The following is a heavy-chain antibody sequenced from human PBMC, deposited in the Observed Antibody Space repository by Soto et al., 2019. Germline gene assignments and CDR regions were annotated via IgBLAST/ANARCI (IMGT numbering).Heavy chain of an antibody. Sequence: QVQLVQSGAEVKKPGASVTVSCKASGYTFTSYGISWVRQAPGQGLEWMGWISAHNGNTNYAENPQGRVTMTTDTSTSTAYMALRNLTSDDTAVEYCARDPTIYCSSSGCQNLVDPWGQGTLVTVS. CDR2: ISAHNGNT. CDR3: ARDPTIYCSSSGCQNLVDP. CDR1: GYTFTSYG. D-gene: IGHD2-2*01. J-gene: IGHJ5*02. V-gene: IGHV1-18*01.